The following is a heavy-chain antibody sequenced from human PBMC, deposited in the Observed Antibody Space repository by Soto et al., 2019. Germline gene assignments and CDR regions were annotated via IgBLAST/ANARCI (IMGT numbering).Heavy chain of an antibody. D-gene: IGHD3-10*01. J-gene: IGHJ6*02. V-gene: IGHV4-59*08. CDR3: VRQGFGRLHGLVDV. CDR1: DDSSSNYK. Sequence: SETLSLTCTVSDDSSSNYKWSWIRQPPGRRLEWIGYIDSNGGTSYNPSLQSRVTISINTSTKQFFLKLSSVTAADTAVYYCVRQGFGRLHGLVDVWGQGTTVTVSS. CDR2: IDSNGGT.